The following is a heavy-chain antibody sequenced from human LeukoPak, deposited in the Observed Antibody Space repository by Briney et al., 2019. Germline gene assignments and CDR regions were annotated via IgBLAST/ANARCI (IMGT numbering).Heavy chain of an antibody. J-gene: IGHJ4*02. CDR3: ARVARPLGGYSYGYSW. D-gene: IGHD5-18*01. V-gene: IGHV1-69*13. CDR1: GGTFSSYA. Sequence: SVKVSCKASGGTFSSYAISWVRQAPGQGLEWMGGIIPIFGTANYAQKFQGRVTITADESTSTAYMELSSLRSDDTAVYYCARVARPLGGYSYGYSWWGQGTLVTVSS. CDR2: IIPIFGTA.